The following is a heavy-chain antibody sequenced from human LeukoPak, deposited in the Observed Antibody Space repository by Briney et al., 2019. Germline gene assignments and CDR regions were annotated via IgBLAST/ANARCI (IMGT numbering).Heavy chain of an antibody. D-gene: IGHD2-2*02. CDR1: GYTFTSYG. J-gene: IGHJ5*02. CDR2: FDPEDGET. CDR3: ATIGCSSTSCYSLYWFDP. V-gene: IGHV1-24*01. Sequence: ASVKVSCKASGYTFTSYGISWVRQAPGRGLEWMGGFDPEDGETIYAQKFQGRVTMTEDTSTDTAYMELSSLRSEDTAVYYCATIGCSSTSCYSLYWFDPWGQGTLVTVSS.